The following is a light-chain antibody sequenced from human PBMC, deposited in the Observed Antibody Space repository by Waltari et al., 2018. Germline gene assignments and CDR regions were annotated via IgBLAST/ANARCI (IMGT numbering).Light chain of an antibody. J-gene: IGLJ1*01. CDR3: NSYTSSSTRV. Sequence: QSALPQPASVSGSPGQSITISCTGTSSHIGTYDYVSWYQQYPGEAPKRMIFDVSNRPSGVSHRFSGSKSGNTASLTISGLQAEDEADYYCNSYTSSSTRVFGTGTKVTVL. CDR1: SSHIGTYDY. CDR2: DVS. V-gene: IGLV2-14*03.